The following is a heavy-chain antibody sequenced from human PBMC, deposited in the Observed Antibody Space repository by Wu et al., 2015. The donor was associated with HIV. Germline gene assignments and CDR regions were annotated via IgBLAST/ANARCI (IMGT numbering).Heavy chain of an antibody. CDR2: INPNTGST. CDR1: EYTFTGHY. CDR3: ARDMRWLVLGGKQVDH. V-gene: IGHV1-2*02. J-gene: IGHJ4*02. Sequence: QVQLEQSGAEVKKPGASVRVSCEASEYTFTGHYIHWVRQAPGQGLEWMGWINPNTGSTNYAQKFQGRVTMTTDTSISTGYMELNMLTSDDTAVYYCARDMRWLVLGGKQVDHWGQGTLVTVSS. D-gene: IGHD6-19*01.